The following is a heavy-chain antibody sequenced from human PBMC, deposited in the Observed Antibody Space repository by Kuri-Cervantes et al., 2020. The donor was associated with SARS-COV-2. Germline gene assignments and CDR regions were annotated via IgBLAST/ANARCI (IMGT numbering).Heavy chain of an antibody. J-gene: IGHJ4*02. CDR3: ARLGSGWPGIDF. V-gene: IGHV4-59*12. Sequence: SETLSLTCTVSGGSISSYYWSWIRQPPGKGLEWIGYIYYSGSTNYNPSLKSRVTISVDTSKNQFSLRLSSVTAADTAVYYCARLGSGWPGIDFWGQGTLVTSPQ. D-gene: IGHD6-19*01. CDR2: IYYSGST. CDR1: GGSISSYY.